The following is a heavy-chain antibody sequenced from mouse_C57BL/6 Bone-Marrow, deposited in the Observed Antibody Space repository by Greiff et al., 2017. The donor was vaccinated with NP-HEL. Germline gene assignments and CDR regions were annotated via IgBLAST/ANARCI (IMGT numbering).Heavy chain of an antibody. D-gene: IGHD1-1*01. CDR3: AREGTTVVARYAMDY. J-gene: IGHJ4*01. CDR1: GYTFTSYW. V-gene: IGHV1-55*01. CDR2: IYPGSGST. Sequence: QVHVKQSGAELVKPGASVKMSCKASGYTFTSYWITWVKQRPGQGLEWIGDIYPGSGSTNYNEKFKSKATLTVDTSSSTAYMQLSSLTSEDSAVYYCAREGTTVVARYAMDYWGQGTSVTVSS.